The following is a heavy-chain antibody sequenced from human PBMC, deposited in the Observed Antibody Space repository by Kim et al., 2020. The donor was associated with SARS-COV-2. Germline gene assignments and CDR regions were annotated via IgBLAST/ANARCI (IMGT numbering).Heavy chain of an antibody. Sequence: ASVKVSCKASGYTFTTYNIHWVRQAPGQGLEWMGWINSGKGSTKYSQKFQGRVSISRDTSASTAYMELSSLGSEDTAVYYCVTGGGPAWGQGTLVLVSS. CDR2: INSGKGST. V-gene: IGHV1-3*04. J-gene: IGHJ4*02. CDR3: VTGGGPA. CDR1: GYTFTTYN. D-gene: IGHD5-12*01.